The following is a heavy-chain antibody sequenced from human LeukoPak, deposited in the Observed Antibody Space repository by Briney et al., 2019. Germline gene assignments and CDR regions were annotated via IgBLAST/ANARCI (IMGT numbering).Heavy chain of an antibody. Sequence: SETLSLTCTVSGGSISSSSYYWGWIRQPPGKGLEWIGSIYYSGSTYYNPSLKSRVTISVDTAKNQFSLKLSSVTAADTAVYYCARHPTMIVVPTLWFDPWGQGTLATVTS. D-gene: IGHD3-22*01. V-gene: IGHV4-39*01. J-gene: IGHJ5*02. CDR3: ARHPTMIVVPTLWFDP. CDR1: GGSISSSSYY. CDR2: IYYSGST.